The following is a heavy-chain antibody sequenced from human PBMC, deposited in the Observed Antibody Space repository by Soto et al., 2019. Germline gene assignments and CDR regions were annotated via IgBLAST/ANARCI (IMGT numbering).Heavy chain of an antibody. CDR2: IIPIFGTA. J-gene: IGHJ4*02. CDR1: GGTFSSYA. V-gene: IGHV1-69*13. CDR3: ARDPVVPAAMARSGIFDY. Sequence: ASVKVSCKASGGTFSSYAISWVRQAPGQGLEWMGGIIPIFGTANYAQKFQGRVTITADESTSTAYMELSSLRSEDTAVYYCARDPVVPAAMARSGIFDYWGQGTLVTVSS. D-gene: IGHD2-2*01.